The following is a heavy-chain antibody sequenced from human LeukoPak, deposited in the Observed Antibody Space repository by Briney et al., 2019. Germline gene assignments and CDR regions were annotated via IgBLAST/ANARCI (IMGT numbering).Heavy chain of an antibody. D-gene: IGHD6-6*01. Sequence: SEKVPCKGSGYSSSSCGIGWVRQAPEQGLERLEWISAYNGNTYYAQKLQGRVTMTTDTSTRTAYMELRSLRSDDTATYYCARDWDYSRSIDTFDIWGQGTMVIVSS. CDR3: ARDWDYSRSIDTFDI. J-gene: IGHJ3*02. V-gene: IGHV1-18*01. CDR1: GYSSSSCG. CDR2: ISAYNGNT.